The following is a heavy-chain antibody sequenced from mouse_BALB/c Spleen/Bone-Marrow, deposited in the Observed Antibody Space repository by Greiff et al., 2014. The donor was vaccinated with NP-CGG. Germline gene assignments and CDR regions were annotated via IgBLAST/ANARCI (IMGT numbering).Heavy chain of an antibody. J-gene: IGHJ1*01. Sequence: VQLQQSGAKLVKPGASVKLSCKASGYTFTSYYMYWVKQRPGQGLEWIGEINPSNGGTNFNEKFKSKATLTVDKSSNTAYVQLSSLTSEDSAVYHCTRSNYGYWFFDVWGAGTTVTVSS. V-gene: IGHV1S81*02. CDR2: INPSNGGT. CDR1: GYTFTSYY. CDR3: TRSNYGYWFFDV. D-gene: IGHD1-1*01.